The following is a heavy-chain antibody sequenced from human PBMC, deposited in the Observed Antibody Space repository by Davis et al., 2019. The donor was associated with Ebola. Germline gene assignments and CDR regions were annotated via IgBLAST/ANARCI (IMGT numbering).Heavy chain of an antibody. CDR3: AKAGYSSGWAPFDY. J-gene: IGHJ4*02. CDR1: GFTFSTYA. CDR2: ISGSGGST. D-gene: IGHD6-19*01. Sequence: PGGSLRLSCAASGFTFSTYAMSWVRQAPGKGLEWVSAISGSGGSTYYADSVKGRFTISRDNSKNTLYLQMNSLRAEDTAVYYCAKAGYSSGWAPFDYWGQGTLVTVSS. V-gene: IGHV3-23*01.